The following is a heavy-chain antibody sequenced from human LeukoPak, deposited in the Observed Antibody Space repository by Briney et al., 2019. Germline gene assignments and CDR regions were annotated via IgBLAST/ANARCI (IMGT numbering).Heavy chain of an antibody. V-gene: IGHV4-4*02. Sequence: PSGTLSPTCAVSGGSISSDNWWTWLRQPPGKGLEWIGQIYHSGSTNYSPSLKSRVTISVDKPKNHLSLKLSSVTAADTAIYYCARDLVDSGGYYFDYWGQGTLVTVSS. J-gene: IGHJ4*02. CDR2: IYHSGST. D-gene: IGHD3-22*01. CDR1: GGSISSDNW. CDR3: ARDLVDSGGYYFDY.